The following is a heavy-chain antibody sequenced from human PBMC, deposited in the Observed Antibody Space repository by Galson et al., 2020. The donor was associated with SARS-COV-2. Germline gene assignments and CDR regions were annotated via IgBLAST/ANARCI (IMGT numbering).Heavy chain of an antibody. CDR1: GFTFSNYA. CDR2: ISGSGSTT. V-gene: IGHV3-23*01. D-gene: IGHD3-22*01. J-gene: IGHJ4*02. Sequence: GGSLRLSCAASGFTFSNYAMSWVRPAPGKGLEWVSGISGSGSTTYYAGSVKGRFTISRDNSKNTLYLQMNSVRAEDTAVYYCAKRHRDSSGFDYWGQGTQVTVSS. CDR3: AKRHRDSSGFDY.